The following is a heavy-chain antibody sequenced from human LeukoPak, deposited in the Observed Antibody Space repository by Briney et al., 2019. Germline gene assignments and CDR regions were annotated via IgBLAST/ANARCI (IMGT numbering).Heavy chain of an antibody. CDR3: ARGGITGTTPPGFDP. CDR2: ISYSGST. D-gene: IGHD1-14*01. Sequence: SETLSLTCTVSGGSISSGGYYWRWIRQHPGKGLEWIGYISYSGSTYYNPSLKSRVTISVDTSKNHFSLKLSSVTAADTAVYYCARGGITGTTPPGFDPWGQGTLVTVSS. V-gene: IGHV4-31*03. CDR1: GGSISSGGYY. J-gene: IGHJ5*02.